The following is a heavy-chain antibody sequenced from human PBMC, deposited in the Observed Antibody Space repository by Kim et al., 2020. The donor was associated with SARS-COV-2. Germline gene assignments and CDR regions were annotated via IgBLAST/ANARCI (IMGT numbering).Heavy chain of an antibody. CDR2: IKEDGSEK. D-gene: IGHD4-4*01. Sequence: GGSLRLSCAASGFTFSNYWMTWVRQAPGKGLEWVANIKEDGSEKYYADSVKGRFTISRDNAKNSLDLQMNSLRVEDTAVYYCARGHYRFGWWGQGTLVTV. V-gene: IGHV3-7*04. CDR1: GFTFSNYW. CDR3: ARGHYRFGW. J-gene: IGHJ4*02.